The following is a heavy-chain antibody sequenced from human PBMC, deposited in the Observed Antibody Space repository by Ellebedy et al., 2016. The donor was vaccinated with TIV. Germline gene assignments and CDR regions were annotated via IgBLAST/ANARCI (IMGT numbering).Heavy chain of an antibody. CDR3: ARDQWLGRAYYFDN. J-gene: IGHJ4*02. CDR2: IKQDGSEE. V-gene: IGHV3-7*01. D-gene: IGHD6-19*01. Sequence: GESLKLSCAASGFTFSNYWMTWVRQAPGKGLEWVANIKQDGSEEYYVDSVKGRFAISRDNARNSLHLQMNSLRAEDTAVYYCARDQWLGRAYYFDNWGQGTLVTVSS. CDR1: GFTFSNYW.